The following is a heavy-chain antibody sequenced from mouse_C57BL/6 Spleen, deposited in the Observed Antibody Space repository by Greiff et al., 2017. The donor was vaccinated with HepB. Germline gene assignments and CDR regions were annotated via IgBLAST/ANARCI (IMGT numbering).Heavy chain of an antibody. V-gene: IGHV3-6*01. J-gene: IGHJ2*01. CDR2: ISYDGSN. D-gene: IGHD1-1*01. Sequence: EVKLMESGPGLVKPSQSLSLTCSVTGYSITSGYYWNWIRQFPGNKLEWMGYISYDGSNNYNPSLKNRISITRDTSKNQFFLKLNSVTTEDTATYYCARDRTTVVEYYFDYWGQGTTLTVSS. CDR1: GYSITSGYY. CDR3: ARDRTTVVEYYFDY.